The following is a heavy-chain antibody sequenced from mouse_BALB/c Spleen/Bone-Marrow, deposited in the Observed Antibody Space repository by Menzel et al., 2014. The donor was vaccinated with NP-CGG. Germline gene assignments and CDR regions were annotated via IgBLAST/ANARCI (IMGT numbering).Heavy chain of an antibody. Sequence: VQLQQSGSELARPGASVKLSCKASGYTFTSYWMQWVKQRPGQGLEWIGTIYPGDGDTRFTQKFKGKATLTSDKSSSTAYMQLSSLASEDSAVYYCARNYYFDNSWSAMDYWGQGTSVTVSS. CDR2: IYPGDGDT. D-gene: IGHD1-1*01. V-gene: IGHV1-87*01. CDR3: ARNYYFDNSWSAMDY. J-gene: IGHJ4*01. CDR1: GYTFTSYW.